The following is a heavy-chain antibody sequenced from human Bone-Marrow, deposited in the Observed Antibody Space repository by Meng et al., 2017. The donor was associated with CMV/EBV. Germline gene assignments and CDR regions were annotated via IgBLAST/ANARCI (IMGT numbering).Heavy chain of an antibody. CDR1: GGSISSSSYY. Sequence: SETLSLTCTVSGGSISSSSYYWGWIRQPPGKGLEWIGSIYYSGSTHYNPSLKSRVTISVDTSKKQFSLKLSSLTASDTAVYYCARVRSDYDFGSGYYSVLWDFDYWGQGTLVTVSS. CDR3: ARVRSDYDFGSGYYSVLWDFDY. CDR2: IYYSGST. V-gene: IGHV4-39*07. J-gene: IGHJ4*02. D-gene: IGHD3-3*01.